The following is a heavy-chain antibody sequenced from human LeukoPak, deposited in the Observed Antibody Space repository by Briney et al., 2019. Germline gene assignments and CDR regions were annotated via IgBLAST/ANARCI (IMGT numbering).Heavy chain of an antibody. CDR2: IDPDSGDT. CDR3: ARDKQLDWAHYYYYYMDV. D-gene: IGHD1-1*01. CDR1: GYTFTGYY. J-gene: IGHJ6*03. Sequence: ASVKVSCKASGYTFTGYYIHWVRQAPGQGLEWMGWIDPDSGDTKYAQKFQGRVIMTRDTSIRTVYMEMSRLRSDDTAVYYCARDKQLDWAHYYYYYMDVWGKGTTVTVSS. V-gene: IGHV1-2*02.